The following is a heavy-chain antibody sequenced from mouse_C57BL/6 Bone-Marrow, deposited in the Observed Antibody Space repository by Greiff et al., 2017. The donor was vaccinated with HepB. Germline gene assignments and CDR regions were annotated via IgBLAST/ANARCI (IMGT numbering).Heavy chain of an antibody. CDR1: GYSFTDYN. D-gene: IGHD1-1*01. J-gene: IGHJ2*01. CDR2: INPNYGTT. V-gene: IGHV1-39*01. Sequence: EVKLQESGPELVKPGASVKISCKASGYSFTDYNMNWVKQSNGKSLEWIGVINPNYGTTSYNQKFKGKATLTVDQSSSTAYMQLNSLTSEDSAVYYCAGAFYSGGSSYFDYWGQGTTLTVSS. CDR3: AGAFYSGGSSYFDY.